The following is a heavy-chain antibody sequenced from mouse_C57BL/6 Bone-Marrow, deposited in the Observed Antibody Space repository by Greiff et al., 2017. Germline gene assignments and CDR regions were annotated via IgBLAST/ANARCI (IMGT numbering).Heavy chain of an antibody. V-gene: IGHV1-19*01. CDR3: ARGDGYYGDFDV. CDR1: GYTFTDYY. Sequence: VQLKQSGPVLVKPGASVKMSCKASGYTFTDYYMNWVKQSHGKSLEWIGVINPYNGGTSYNQKFKGKATLTVDKSSSTAYMELNSLTSEDSAVYYCARGDGYYGDFDVWGTGTTVTVSS. J-gene: IGHJ1*03. D-gene: IGHD2-3*01. CDR2: INPYNGGT.